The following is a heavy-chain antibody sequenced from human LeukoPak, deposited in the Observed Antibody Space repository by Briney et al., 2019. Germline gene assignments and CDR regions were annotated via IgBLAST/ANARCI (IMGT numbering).Heavy chain of an antibody. CDR3: ARAQWQSYYYDSRAFDI. Sequence: ASVKVSCKASGYTFTSYDINWVRQATGQGLEWMGWMNPNSGNTGYAQKFQGRVTMTRNTSISTAYMELSSLRSEDTAVYYCARAQWQSYYYDSRAFDIWGQGTMVTVSS. J-gene: IGHJ3*02. CDR2: MNPNSGNT. CDR1: GYTFTSYD. V-gene: IGHV1-8*01. D-gene: IGHD3-22*01.